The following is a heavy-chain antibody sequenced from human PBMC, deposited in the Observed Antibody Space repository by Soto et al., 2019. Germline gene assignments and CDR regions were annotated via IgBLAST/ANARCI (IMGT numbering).Heavy chain of an antibody. J-gene: IGHJ4*02. CDR3: VRRVPGDYDY. Sequence: EVQLAESGGGMVQPGGSLRLSCVASGFTFSSYDMHWVRQAPGKGLEYVSSISSNGGTTYYGNSVKGRFTISRDNSKNTRYLQMGSLRAEDMAVYYCVRRVPGDYDYWGQGILVTVSS. CDR1: GFTFSSYD. V-gene: IGHV3-64*01. D-gene: IGHD3-16*01. CDR2: ISSNGGTT.